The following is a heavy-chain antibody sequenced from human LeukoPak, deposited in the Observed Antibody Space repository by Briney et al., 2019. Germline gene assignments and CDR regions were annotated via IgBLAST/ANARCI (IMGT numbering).Heavy chain of an antibody. Sequence: PSETLSLTCAVSGGSFSGYYWSWIRQAPGKGLEWIGEIHYEGDTSCKPSLRSRATISGDTSDNQFSLKLNSVTAADTAVYYCTRGILGSYCFDLWGRGTLVTVSS. V-gene: IGHV4-34*01. CDR1: GGSFSGYY. CDR2: IHYEGDT. D-gene: IGHD3-16*01. CDR3: TRGILGSYCFDL. J-gene: IGHJ2*01.